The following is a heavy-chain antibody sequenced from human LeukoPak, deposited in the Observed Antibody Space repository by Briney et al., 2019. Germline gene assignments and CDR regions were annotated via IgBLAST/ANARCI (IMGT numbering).Heavy chain of an antibody. J-gene: IGHJ4*02. D-gene: IGHD2-2*02. CDR2: IYHSGST. Sequence: SETLSLTCAVSGYSISSGYYWGWIRQPPGKGLEWIGSIYHSGSTYYNPSLKSRVTISVDTSKNQFSLKLSSVTAADTAVYYCARRICSSTSCYTGQFDYWGRGTLVTVSS. V-gene: IGHV4-38-2*01. CDR1: GYSISSGYY. CDR3: ARRICSSTSCYTGQFDY.